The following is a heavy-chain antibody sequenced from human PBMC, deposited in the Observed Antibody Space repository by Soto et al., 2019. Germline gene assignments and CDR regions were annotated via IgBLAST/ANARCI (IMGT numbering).Heavy chain of an antibody. CDR1: GYSFTSYW. V-gene: IGHV5-51*01. D-gene: IGHD3-3*01. CDR3: ARGNKDYDFWSPSYYYSGMDV. CDR2: IYPGDSDT. Sequence: GEALKISCKGSGYSFTSYWIGWVRQMPGKSLEWMGIIYPGDSDTRYSPSFQGQVPISADKSISTAYLQWSSLKASDTAMYYCARGNKDYDFWSPSYYYSGMDVWGQGTTVTVSS. J-gene: IGHJ6*02.